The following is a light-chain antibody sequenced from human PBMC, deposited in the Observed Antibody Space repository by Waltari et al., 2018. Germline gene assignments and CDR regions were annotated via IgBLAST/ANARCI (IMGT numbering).Light chain of an antibody. V-gene: IGKV4-1*01. CDR3: QQYYSTPLT. CDR1: QSVLYTSNNKNY. J-gene: IGKJ4*01. Sequence: DIVMTQSPDSLAVSLGERPTINCKPSQSVLYTSNNKNYLAWYQQKPGQPPKLLIYWASTRESGVPDRFSGSGSGTDFTLTISSLQAEDVAVYYCQQYYSTPLTFGGGTKVEIK. CDR2: WAS.